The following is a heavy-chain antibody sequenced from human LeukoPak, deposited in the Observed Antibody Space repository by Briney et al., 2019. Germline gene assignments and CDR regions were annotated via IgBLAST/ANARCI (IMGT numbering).Heavy chain of an antibody. CDR1: GGTFSSYA. Sequence: ASVKVSCKASGGTFSSYAISWVRQAPGQGLEWMGRIIPILGIANYAQKFQGRVTITADKSTSTAYMELSSLRSEDTAMYYCARGYCSGGSCYLDYWGQGTLVTVSS. V-gene: IGHV1-69*04. D-gene: IGHD2-15*01. CDR3: ARGYCSGGSCYLDY. CDR2: IIPILGIA. J-gene: IGHJ4*02.